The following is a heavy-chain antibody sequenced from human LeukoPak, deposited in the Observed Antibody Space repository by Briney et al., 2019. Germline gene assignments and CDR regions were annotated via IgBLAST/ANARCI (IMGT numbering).Heavy chain of an antibody. Sequence: ASVKVSCKASGYTFTGYYMHWVRQAPEQGLEWMGWINPNSGGTNYAQKFQGRVTMTRDTSISTAYMELSRLRSDDTAVYYCARALRFLEWLSRWDYYYYMDVWGKGTTVTVS. CDR1: GYTFTGYY. J-gene: IGHJ6*03. V-gene: IGHV1-2*02. CDR3: ARALRFLEWLSRWDYYYYMDV. D-gene: IGHD3-3*01. CDR2: INPNSGGT.